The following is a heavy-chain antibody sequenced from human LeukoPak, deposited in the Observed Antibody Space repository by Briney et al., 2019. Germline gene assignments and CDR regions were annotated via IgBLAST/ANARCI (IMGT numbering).Heavy chain of an antibody. Sequence: SETLSLTCTVSGGSISSGGYYWSWIRQPPGKGLEWIGYIYHSGSTYYNPSLKSRVTISVDRSKNQFSLKLSSVTAADTAVYYCASRRPYTIFGVPWGQGTLVTVSS. CDR2: IYHSGST. D-gene: IGHD3-3*01. CDR1: GGSISSGGYY. J-gene: IGHJ5*02. V-gene: IGHV4-30-2*01. CDR3: ASRRPYTIFGVP.